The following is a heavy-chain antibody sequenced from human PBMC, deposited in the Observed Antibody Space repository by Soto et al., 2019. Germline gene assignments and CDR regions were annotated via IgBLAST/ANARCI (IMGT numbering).Heavy chain of an antibody. Sequence: GVSLRLSCLGSGFTFGKYAMSWVRQVQGKGLDWVSAVSSIGSSPYYAGSVQGRFSISRDNSKNILYLQMKSLRAEDAAIYYCAKARPSGGYYYVEAFDVW. J-gene: IGHJ3*01. CDR2: VSSIGSSP. D-gene: IGHD3-22*01. V-gene: IGHV3-23*01. CDR3: AKARPSGGYYYVEAFDV. CDR1: GFTFGKYA.